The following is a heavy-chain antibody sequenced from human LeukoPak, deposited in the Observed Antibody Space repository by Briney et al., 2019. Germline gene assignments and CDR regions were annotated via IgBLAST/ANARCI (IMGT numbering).Heavy chain of an antibody. V-gene: IGHV4-4*07. CDR1: GGSISSYY. CDR2: IYTSGST. D-gene: IGHD5-12*01. J-gene: IGHJ4*02. Sequence: SETLSLTCTVSGGSISSYYWSWIRQPAGKGLEWIGRIYTSGSTNYNPSLKSRVTTSVDTSKNQFSPKLSSVTAADTAVYYCARDTGEWLRFFDYWGPGTLVTVSS. CDR3: ARDTGEWLRFFDY.